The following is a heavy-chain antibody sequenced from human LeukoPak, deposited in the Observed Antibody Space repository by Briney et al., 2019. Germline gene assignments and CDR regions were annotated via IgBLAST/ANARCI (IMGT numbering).Heavy chain of an antibody. CDR2: IYYSGST. Sequence: PSETLSLTCTVSGGSVSSYHWSWIRQPPGKGLEWIGYIYYSGSTNYNPSLKSRVTISVDTSKNQFSLKLSSVTAADTAVYYCARDCGGDCSPLWGQGTLVTVSS. CDR1: GGSVSSYH. V-gene: IGHV4-59*02. J-gene: IGHJ4*02. D-gene: IGHD2-21*02. CDR3: ARDCGGDCSPL.